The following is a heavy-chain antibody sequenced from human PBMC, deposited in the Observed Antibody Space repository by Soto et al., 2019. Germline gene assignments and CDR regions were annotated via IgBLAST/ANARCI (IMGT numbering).Heavy chain of an antibody. J-gene: IGHJ6*02. CDR1: GFIFSSYA. V-gene: IGHV3-30-3*01. Sequence: GGSLRLSCAASGFIFSSYAMHWVRQAPGKGLEWVAVISYDGSNKYYADSVKGRFTISRDNSKNTLYLQMNSLRAEDTAVYYCARDEKVVPAAEDYYYYGMDVWGQGTTVTVSS. CDR2: ISYDGSNK. D-gene: IGHD2-2*01. CDR3: ARDEKVVPAAEDYYYYGMDV.